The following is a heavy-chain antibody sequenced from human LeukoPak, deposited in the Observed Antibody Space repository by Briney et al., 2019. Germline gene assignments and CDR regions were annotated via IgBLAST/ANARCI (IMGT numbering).Heavy chain of an antibody. V-gene: IGHV1-2*02. D-gene: IGHD4-23*01. CDR2: VNPNNGGT. J-gene: IGHJ4*02. CDR1: GFTFTGYY. Sequence: ASVKVSCKASGFTFTGYYIHWVRQAPGQGLEWMGWVNPNNGGTNYAQMFQGRVTMTRDTSISTAYMELSRLISDDTAVYYCARDSYGGNWSLGYWGQGTLVTVSS. CDR3: ARDSYGGNWSLGY.